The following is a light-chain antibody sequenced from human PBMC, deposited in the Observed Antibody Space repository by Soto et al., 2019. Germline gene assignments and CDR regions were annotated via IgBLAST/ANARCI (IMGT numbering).Light chain of an antibody. Sequence: QSARTQPPSASGSLGQSGTISCTGTSSDVGGYNYVSWHQQHPGKAPKLMIYEVTKRPSGVPDRFSGSKSGNTASLTVSGLQAEDEADYYCSSFAGGGNPVLFGGGTQLTVL. J-gene: IGLJ2*01. V-gene: IGLV2-8*01. CDR1: SSDVGGYNY. CDR3: SSFAGGGNPVL. CDR2: EVT.